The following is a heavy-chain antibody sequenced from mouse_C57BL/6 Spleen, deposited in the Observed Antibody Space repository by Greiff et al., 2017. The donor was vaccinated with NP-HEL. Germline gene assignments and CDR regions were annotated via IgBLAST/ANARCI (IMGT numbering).Heavy chain of an antibody. CDR3: GRDGAAFDY. J-gene: IGHJ2*01. Sequence: EVKVVQSGGGLVKPGGSLKLSCAASGFTFTSYAMSWVRQTPEKRLEWVATISDGCSYTYYPDNVKGRFTIARDNAKNNLYLQMSHLKSEDTAVYYCGRDGAAFDYWGQGTTLTVSS. V-gene: IGHV5-4*01. CDR1: GFTFTSYA. CDR2: ISDGCSYT.